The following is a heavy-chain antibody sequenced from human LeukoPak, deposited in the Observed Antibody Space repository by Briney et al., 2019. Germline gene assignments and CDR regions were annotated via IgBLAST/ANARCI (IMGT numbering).Heavy chain of an antibody. CDR3: AKDRGY. CDR1: GFTFSPYG. J-gene: IGHJ4*02. V-gene: IGHV3-23*01. CDR2: ISGSGGST. Sequence: PGGSLRLSCAASGFTFSPYGMTWVRQAPGKGLEWVAGISGSGGSTSYADSVRGRFTISRDNSKNTLYLQMDSLRGEDTAVYYCAKDRGYWGQGTLVTVSS.